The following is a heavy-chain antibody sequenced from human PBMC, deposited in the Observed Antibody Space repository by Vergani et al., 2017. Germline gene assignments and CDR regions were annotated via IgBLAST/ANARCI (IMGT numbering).Heavy chain of an antibody. V-gene: IGHV4-61*02. Sequence: QVQLQESGPGLVKPSQTLSLTCTVSGGSISSGSYYWSWIRQPAGKGLEWIGRIYTSGSTNYNPSLKSRVTISVDTSKNQFSLKLSSVTAADTAVYYCAREGGITSGYYYYMDVWGKGTTVTVSS. CDR2: IYTSGST. CDR3: AREGGITSGYYYYMDV. D-gene: IGHD3-16*01. J-gene: IGHJ6*03. CDR1: GGSISSGSYY.